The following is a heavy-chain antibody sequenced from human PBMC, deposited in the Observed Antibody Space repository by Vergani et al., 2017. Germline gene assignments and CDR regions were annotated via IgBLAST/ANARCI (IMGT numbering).Heavy chain of an antibody. J-gene: IGHJ4*02. CDR2: ITNDGNSP. Sequence: EVQLVESGGGLVQPGGSLRLSCAASGFTFSRYWMHWVRQVSGKGLVWVSRITNDGNSPSYADSVKGRFTISRDNAKNTLYLQMNSLRVEDTAVYYCARGGHYDSTDGRFDYWGQGTLVTVSS. D-gene: IGHD3-22*01. V-gene: IGHV3-74*01. CDR1: GFTFSRYW. CDR3: ARGGHYDSTDGRFDY.